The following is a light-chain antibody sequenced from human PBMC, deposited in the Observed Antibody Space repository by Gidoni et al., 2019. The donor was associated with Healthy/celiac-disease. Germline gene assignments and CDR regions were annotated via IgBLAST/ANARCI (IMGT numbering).Light chain of an antibody. CDR2: WAS. CDR3: QKYYSTLT. CDR1: QSVLYSSNNKNY. J-gene: IGKJ4*01. Sequence: DIVMTQSPDSLAVSLGERATINCKSSQSVLYSSNNKNYLAWYQQKPGQPPKLLIYWASTRESGVPDRFSGSGSGTDFTLTNSSLQAEDVAVYYCQKYYSTLTFGGGTKVEIK. V-gene: IGKV4-1*01.